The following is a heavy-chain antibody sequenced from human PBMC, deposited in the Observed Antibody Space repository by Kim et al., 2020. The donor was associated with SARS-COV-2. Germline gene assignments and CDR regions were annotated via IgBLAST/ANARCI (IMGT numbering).Heavy chain of an antibody. J-gene: IGHJ4*02. D-gene: IGHD6-6*01. Sequence: AQKFQGWVTMTRDTSISTAYMELSRLRSDDTAVYYCAREGIEGSSGEFDYWGQGTLVTVSS. V-gene: IGHV1-2*04. CDR3: AREGIEGSSGEFDY.